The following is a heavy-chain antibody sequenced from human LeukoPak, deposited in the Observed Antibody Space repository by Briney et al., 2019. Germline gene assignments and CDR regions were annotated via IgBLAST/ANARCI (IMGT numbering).Heavy chain of an antibody. J-gene: IGHJ3*02. D-gene: IGHD3-3*01. Sequence: SETLSLTCTVSGGSISSYYWSWIRQPPGKGLEWIGYIYYSGSTNYNPSLKGRVTISVDTSKNQFSLKLSSVTAADTAVYYCARGTDSSWYDFWSGYYFSGAFDIWGQGTMVTVSS. CDR2: IYYSGST. V-gene: IGHV4-59*01. CDR3: ARGTDSSWYDFWSGYYFSGAFDI. CDR1: GGSISSYY.